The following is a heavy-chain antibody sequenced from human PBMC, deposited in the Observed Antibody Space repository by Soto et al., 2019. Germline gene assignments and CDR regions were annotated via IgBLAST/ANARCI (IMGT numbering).Heavy chain of an antibody. D-gene: IGHD7-27*01. CDR3: ARILTGAYDAFDI. Sequence: SETLSLTCTVSGGSISSYYWSWIRQPPGKGLEWIGYIYYSGSTNYNPSLKSRVTISVDTSKNQFSLKLSSVTAADTAVYYCARILTGAYDAFDIWGQGTMVTVSS. CDR1: GGSISSYY. J-gene: IGHJ3*02. V-gene: IGHV4-59*01. CDR2: IYYSGST.